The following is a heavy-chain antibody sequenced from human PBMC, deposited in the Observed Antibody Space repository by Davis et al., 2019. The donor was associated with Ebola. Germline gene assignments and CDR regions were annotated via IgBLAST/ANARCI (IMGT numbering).Heavy chain of an antibody. Sequence: PSETLSLTCAVYGGSFSGNYWSWIRQPPGKGLEWIGEINHSGSTNYNPSLKSRVTISVDTSKNQFSLKLSSVTAADTAVYYCAGELGYCSSITCYRFYYMDVWGKGTTVTVSS. CDR3: AGELGYCSSITCYRFYYMDV. CDR2: INHSGST. V-gene: IGHV4-34*01. CDR1: GGSFSGNY. D-gene: IGHD2-2*01. J-gene: IGHJ6*03.